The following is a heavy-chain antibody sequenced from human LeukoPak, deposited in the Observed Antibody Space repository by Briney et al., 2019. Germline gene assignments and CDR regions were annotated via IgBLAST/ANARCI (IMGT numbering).Heavy chain of an antibody. CDR1: GGSFSGYY. D-gene: IGHD2-2*01. V-gene: IGHV4-34*01. Sequence: SETLSLTCAVYGGSFSGYYWNWIRQPPGKGLEWIGEINHSGSTNYNPSLKSRVTISVDTSKNQFSLKLSSVTAADTAVYYCARLSLNLFQHWGQGTLVTVSS. CDR2: INHSGST. J-gene: IGHJ1*01. CDR3: ARLSLNLFQH.